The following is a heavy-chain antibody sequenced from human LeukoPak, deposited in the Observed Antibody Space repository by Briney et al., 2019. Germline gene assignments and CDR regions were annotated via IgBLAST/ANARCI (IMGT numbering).Heavy chain of an antibody. Sequence: SETLSLTCTVSGGSISSYYWGWIRKPPGKGLEWIGSIYHSGSTYYNPSLKSRVTISVDTSKNQFSLKLSSVTAADTAVYYCARARVAVFDYWGQGTLVTVSS. CDR1: GGSISSYY. D-gene: IGHD2-15*01. CDR3: ARARVAVFDY. CDR2: IYHSGST. J-gene: IGHJ4*02. V-gene: IGHV4-38-2*02.